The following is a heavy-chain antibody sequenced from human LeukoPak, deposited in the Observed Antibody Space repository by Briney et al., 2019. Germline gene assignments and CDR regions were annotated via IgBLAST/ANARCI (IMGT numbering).Heavy chain of an antibody. CDR1: GGSIGSYC. J-gene: IGHJ4*02. CDR3: ARFIGCGGDCYRLDY. CDR2: IHYSGST. Sequence: SETLSLTCTVSGGSIGSYCWNWIRQAPGKGLERIGYIHYSGSTNHNSSLKSRVTISVDTSKNQFSLKLSSVTAADTAVYYCARFIGCGGDCYRLDYWGQGTLVTVSS. V-gene: IGHV4-59*08. D-gene: IGHD2-21*02.